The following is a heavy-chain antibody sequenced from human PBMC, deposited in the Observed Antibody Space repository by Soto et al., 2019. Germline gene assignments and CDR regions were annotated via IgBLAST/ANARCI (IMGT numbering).Heavy chain of an antibody. CDR2: IYYSGST. CDR3: ARVSENGYFDY. J-gene: IGHJ4*02. Sequence: PSETLSLTCTVSGGSISSYYWSWIRQPPGKGLEWIGYIYYSGSTNYNPALKSRVTISVDTSKNQFSLKLSSVTAADTAVYYCARVSENGYFDYWGQGTLVTVSS. CDR1: GGSISSYY. V-gene: IGHV4-59*01.